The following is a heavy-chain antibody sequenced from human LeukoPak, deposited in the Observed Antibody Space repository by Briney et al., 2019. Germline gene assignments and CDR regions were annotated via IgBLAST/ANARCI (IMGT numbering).Heavy chain of an antibody. J-gene: IGHJ6*03. Sequence: SETLSLTCTVSGGSISSSSYYWGWIRQPPGKGLEWIGSIYYSGSTYYNPSLKSRVTISVDTSKNQFSLKLSSVTAADTAVYYCARCKMIAPYYYYYMDVWGKGTTVTVSS. CDR3: ARCKMIAPYYYYYMDV. CDR1: GGSISSSSYY. V-gene: IGHV4-39*07. CDR2: IYYSGST. D-gene: IGHD2-21*01.